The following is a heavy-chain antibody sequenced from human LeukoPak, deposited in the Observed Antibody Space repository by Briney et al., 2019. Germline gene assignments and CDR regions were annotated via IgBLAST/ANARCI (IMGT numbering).Heavy chain of an antibody. V-gene: IGHV3-33*06. CDR2: IWFDGSNK. CDR1: GFTFSYYG. CDR3: AKDGPRAVDDGFDI. J-gene: IGHJ3*02. Sequence: PGGSLRLSCAASGFTFSYYGMHWVRQAPGKGLEWVAVIWFDGSNKYYADSVEGRFTISRDNSKNTLYLQMNSLRAEDTAVYYCAKDGPRAVDDGFDIWGQGTMVIVSS. D-gene: IGHD5-24*01.